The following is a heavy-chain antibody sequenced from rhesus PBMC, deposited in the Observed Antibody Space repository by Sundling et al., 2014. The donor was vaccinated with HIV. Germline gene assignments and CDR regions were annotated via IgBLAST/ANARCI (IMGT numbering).Heavy chain of an antibody. CDR2: ISGTSPST. D-gene: IGHD2-33*01. CDR1: GGSISDSYR. J-gene: IGHJ4*01. CDR3: TRGAQVLYY. Sequence: QVQLQESGPGVVKPSETLSLTCAVSGGSISDSYRWSWIRQPPGKGLEWIGYISGTSPSTNYNPSLKSRVTISKDTSKNQFSLKLNSMTAADTAIYYCTRGAQVLYYWGQGVLVTVSP. V-gene: IGHV4S10*01.